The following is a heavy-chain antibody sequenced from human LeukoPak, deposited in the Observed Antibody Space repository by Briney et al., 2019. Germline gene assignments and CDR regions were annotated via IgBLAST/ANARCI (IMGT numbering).Heavy chain of an antibody. V-gene: IGHV4-38-2*02. CDR2: IYHSGST. J-gene: IGHJ3*02. CDR3: ARDTAGYCSGGSCYSADAFDI. Sequence: SETLSLTCTVSDYSISSGYYWGWIRQPPGKGLEWIGSIYHSGSTYYNPSLKSRVTISVDTSKNQFSLKLSSVTAADTAVYYCARDTAGYCSGGSCYSADAFDIWGQGTMVTVSS. CDR1: DYSISSGYY. D-gene: IGHD2-15*01.